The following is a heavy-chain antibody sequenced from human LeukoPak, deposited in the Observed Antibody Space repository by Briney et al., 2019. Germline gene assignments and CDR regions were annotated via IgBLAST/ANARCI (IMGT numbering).Heavy chain of an antibody. CDR3: AGRDSTYYYGSGTWAFDP. D-gene: IGHD3-10*01. Sequence: ASVRVSFTASGYTFTVYYMHWVRQAPGQGLEWMGWINPNSGGTNYAQKFQGRVTITRDTSISTAYMELSRLRSGDTAVYYCAGRDSTYYYGSGTWAFDPWGQGTLVTVSS. CDR1: GYTFTVYY. V-gene: IGHV1-2*02. J-gene: IGHJ5*02. CDR2: INPNSGGT.